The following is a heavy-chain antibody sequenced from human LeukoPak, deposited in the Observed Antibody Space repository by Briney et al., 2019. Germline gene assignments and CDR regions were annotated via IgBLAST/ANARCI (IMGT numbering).Heavy chain of an antibody. D-gene: IGHD4-11*01. CDR1: GYSITRGSY. J-gene: IGHJ4*02. V-gene: IGHV4-38-2*02. CDR3: ARLGDYGNYHGDY. CDR2: IYHSGST. Sequence: SETLSLTCTVSGYSITRGSYWGWIRQPPGQGLEWIANIYHSGSTYYNPSLKSRVTISVDTSKNQFSLKLSSVTAADTAVYYCARLGDYGNYHGDYWGQGTLVTVSS.